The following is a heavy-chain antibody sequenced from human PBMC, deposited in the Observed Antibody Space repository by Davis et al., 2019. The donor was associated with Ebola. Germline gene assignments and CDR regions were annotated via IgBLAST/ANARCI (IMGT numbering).Heavy chain of an antibody. D-gene: IGHD5-12*01. J-gene: IGHJ6*02. V-gene: IGHV3-73*01. CDR3: AREYSGYDGRGYYYYGMDV. Sequence: GGSLRLSCAASGFTFSGSAMHWVRQASGKGLEWVGRIRSKANSYATAYAASVKGRFTISRDDSKNTAYLQMNSLKTEDTAVYYCAREYSGYDGRGYYYYGMDVWGQGTTVTVSS. CDR1: GFTFSGSA. CDR2: IRSKANSYAT.